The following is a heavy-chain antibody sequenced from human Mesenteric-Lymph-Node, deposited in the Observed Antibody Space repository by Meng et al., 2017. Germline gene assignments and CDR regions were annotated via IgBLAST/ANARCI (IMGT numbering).Heavy chain of an antibody. CDR2: VYYSGSA. J-gene: IGHJ4*02. D-gene: IGHD3-10*01. Sequence: QLQLQESGPGLVKPSETLSLTCTVSGGSINSNAYYWGWIRQPPGKGLEWIGSVYYSGSAYYNPSLKSRVTISVDKSKNQFSLKLSSVTAADTAVYYCARATVTGSGGFDYWGLGTLVTVSS. V-gene: IGHV4-39*07. CDR1: GGSINSNAYY. CDR3: ARATVTGSGGFDY.